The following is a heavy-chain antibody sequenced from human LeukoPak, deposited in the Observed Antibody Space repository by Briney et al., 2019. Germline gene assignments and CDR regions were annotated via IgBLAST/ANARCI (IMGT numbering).Heavy chain of an antibody. CDR3: ATVRVGDTRDFDI. V-gene: IGHV3-13*01. J-gene: IGHJ3*02. Sequence: GGSLRLSCAASGFPFSRYDMHWVRHATGKGLEWVSYITRAGNTDYPDSVKGRFTISREDAKNSLYLQMNSLRAGDTAVYYCATVRVGDTRDFDIWGQGTMVTVSS. D-gene: IGHD1-26*01. CDR1: GFPFSRYD. CDR2: ITRAGNT.